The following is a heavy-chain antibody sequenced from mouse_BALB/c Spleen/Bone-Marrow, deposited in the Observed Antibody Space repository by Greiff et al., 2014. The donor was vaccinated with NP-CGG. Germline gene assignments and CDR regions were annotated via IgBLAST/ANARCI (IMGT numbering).Heavy chain of an antibody. D-gene: IGHD6-2*01. CDR3: ARVSPYWYFDV. CDR1: GFTFSSYI. CDR2: ISHSGGSS. J-gene: IGHJ1*01. Sequence: DVHLVESGGGFVQPGGSLKLSCGASGFTFSSYIMSWVRQTPEKRLEWVAYISHSGGSSYYLDTVKGRFTISRDNAKNTLYLQMSSLKSEDTAMYYCARVSPYWYFDVWGAGTTVTVSS. V-gene: IGHV5-12-2*01.